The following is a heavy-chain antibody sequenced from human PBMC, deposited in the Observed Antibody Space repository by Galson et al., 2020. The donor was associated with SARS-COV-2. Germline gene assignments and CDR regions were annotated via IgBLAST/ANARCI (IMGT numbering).Heavy chain of an antibody. CDR3: AKDFGVAARPGSVYS. D-gene: IGHD6-6*01. Sequence: QLGESLKISCAASGFTFSSYGMHWVRQAPGKGLEWVAVIWSDGSNKYYADSVKGRFTISRDNSKNTLYLQMNSLRAEDTAVYYCAKDFGVAARPGSVYSWGQGTLVTVSS. CDR1: GFTFSSYG. CDR2: IWSDGSNK. V-gene: IGHV3-33*06. J-gene: IGHJ4*02.